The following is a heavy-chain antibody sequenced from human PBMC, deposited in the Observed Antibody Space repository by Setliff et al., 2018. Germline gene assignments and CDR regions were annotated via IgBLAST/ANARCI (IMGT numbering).Heavy chain of an antibody. V-gene: IGHV4-61*02. CDR3: AKERYFDWFFEN. J-gene: IGHJ4*02. CDR1: GGSIRSGSFY. D-gene: IGHD3-9*01. Sequence: KTSETLSLTCTVSGGSIRSGSFYWSWIRQSAEKGLEWIGRVHASGSPNYNPSFKGRATISLDTSTNQFSLNLNSVTAADTAVYYCAKERYFDWFFENWGQGTLVTVSS. CDR2: VHASGSP.